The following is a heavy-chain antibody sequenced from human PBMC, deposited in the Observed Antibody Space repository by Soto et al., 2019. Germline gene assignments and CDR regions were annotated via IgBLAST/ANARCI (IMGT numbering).Heavy chain of an antibody. Sequence: EVQLLESGGGLVQPGGSLRLSCAASGFTFNNHAMNWVRQAPGKGLEWVSSFSGSGPTTYYAGSVKGRFTISRDNSKKTLYLQMNSLRAEDTAVYYCVRLYYYDPPGAFDIWGQGTMVTVSS. V-gene: IGHV3-23*01. CDR2: FSGSGPTT. J-gene: IGHJ3*02. D-gene: IGHD3-22*01. CDR3: VRLYYYDPPGAFDI. CDR1: GFTFNNHA.